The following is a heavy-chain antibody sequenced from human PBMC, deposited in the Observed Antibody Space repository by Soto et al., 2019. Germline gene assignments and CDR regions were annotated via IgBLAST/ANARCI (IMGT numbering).Heavy chain of an antibody. CDR3: ARDQDSSSWSPFLYYYGMDV. CDR1: GYTFTSYG. CDR2: ISAYNGNT. D-gene: IGHD6-13*01. Sequence: ASVKVSCKASGYTFTSYGISWVRQAPGQGLEWKGWISAYNGNTNYAQKLQGRVTMTTDTSTSTAYMELRSLRSDDTAVYYCARDQDSSSWSPFLYYYGMDVWGQGTTVTVSS. V-gene: IGHV1-18*01. J-gene: IGHJ6*02.